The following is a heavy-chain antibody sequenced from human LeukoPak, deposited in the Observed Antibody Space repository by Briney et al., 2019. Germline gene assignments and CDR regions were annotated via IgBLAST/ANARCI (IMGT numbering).Heavy chain of an antibody. D-gene: IGHD2-15*01. J-gene: IGHJ4*02. CDR3: ARGPNLVVVVAATEFDY. CDR1: GYTFTSYA. CDR2: INTNTGNP. Sequence: ASVKVSCKASGYTFTSYAMNWVRQAPGQGLEWMGWINTNTGNPTYAQGFTGRFVFSLDTSVSTAYLQISSLKAEDTAVYYCARGPNLVVVVAATEFDYWGQGTLVTVSS. V-gene: IGHV7-4-1*02.